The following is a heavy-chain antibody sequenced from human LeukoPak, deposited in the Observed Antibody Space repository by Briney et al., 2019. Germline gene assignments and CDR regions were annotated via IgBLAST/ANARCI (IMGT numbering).Heavy chain of an antibody. CDR3: TGYCSGGSCFTAGY. J-gene: IGHJ4*02. Sequence: PGGSLRLSCAASGFTFSSYSMTWVRQAPGKGLEWVSYISSSGSTIYYADSVKGRFTISRDNAKNSLYLQMNSLRAEDTAVYYCTGYCSGGSCFTAGYWGQGTLVTVSS. D-gene: IGHD2-15*01. CDR2: ISSSGSTI. V-gene: IGHV3-48*04. CDR1: GFTFSSYS.